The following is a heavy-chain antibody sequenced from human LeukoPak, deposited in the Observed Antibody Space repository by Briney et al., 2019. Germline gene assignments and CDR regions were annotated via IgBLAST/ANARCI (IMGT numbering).Heavy chain of an antibody. J-gene: IGHJ4*02. Sequence: ASVKVSCKASGYTFTGYYMHWVRQAPGQGLEWMGWINPNSGGTNYAQKFQGRVTMTRDTSISTAYMELSRLRSDDTAVYYCARDQEAYGCIPDYWGQGTLVTVSS. D-gene: IGHD4-23*01. CDR2: INPNSGGT. V-gene: IGHV1-2*02. CDR3: ARDQEAYGCIPDY. CDR1: GYTFTGYY.